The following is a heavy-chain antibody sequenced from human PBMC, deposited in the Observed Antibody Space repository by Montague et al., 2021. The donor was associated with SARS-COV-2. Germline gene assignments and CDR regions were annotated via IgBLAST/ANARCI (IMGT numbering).Heavy chain of an antibody. CDR3: ARTYYGGRPFDY. CDR2: IDWDDDK. D-gene: IGHD4-23*01. J-gene: IGHJ4*02. V-gene: IGHV2-70*11. Sequence: PALVKPTQTLTLTCTFSGFSLTTSRVGVGWIRQPPGKALEWLARIDWDDDKYYSTSLKTRLTISKDTSKNQVVLTMTNMDPVDTATYYCARTYYGGRPFDYWGQGTLVTVSS. CDR1: GFSLTTSRVG.